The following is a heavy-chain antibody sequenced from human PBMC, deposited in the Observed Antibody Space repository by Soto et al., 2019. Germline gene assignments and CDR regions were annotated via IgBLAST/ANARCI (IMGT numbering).Heavy chain of an antibody. V-gene: IGHV1-3*01. J-gene: IGHJ1*01. Sequence: QVQLVQSGAEVKKPGASVKVSCKASGYTFTSYAMHWVRQAPGQRLEWMGWINAGNGNTKYSQKFQGRVTITRDTSASTAYMELSSLRSEDTAVYYCARSRGHYYDSSGSSFQHWGQGTLVTVSS. CDR1: GYTFTSYA. CDR3: ARSRGHYYDSSGSSFQH. D-gene: IGHD3-22*01. CDR2: INAGNGNT.